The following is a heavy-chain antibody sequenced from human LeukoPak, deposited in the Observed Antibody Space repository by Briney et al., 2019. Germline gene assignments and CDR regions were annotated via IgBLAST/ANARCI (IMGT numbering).Heavy chain of an antibody. Sequence: PGGSLRLSCAASGFIFNNYGLIWVSPAPGRGLEWVSAISNDGGGTNYADFVKGRFTIYRDNSKNTLFLQMNSLRAEDTALYYCAKGSSGYFVDIWGQGTLVTVSS. J-gene: IGHJ4*02. CDR2: ISNDGGGT. D-gene: IGHD3-22*01. CDR3: AKGSSGYFVDI. V-gene: IGHV3-23*01. CDR1: GFIFNNYG.